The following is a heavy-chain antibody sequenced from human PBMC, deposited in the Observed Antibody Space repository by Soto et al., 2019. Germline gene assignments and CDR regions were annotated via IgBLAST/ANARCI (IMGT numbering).Heavy chain of an antibody. CDR2: VYYSGST. Sequence: SETLSLTCTVSGGSLSSSYWSWIRQPPGKGLEWIGYVYYSGSTNYNPSLKSRVTISIDTSKNQFSLKLSSVTAADTAVYYCARVTGEDSGGSPTRSGMDVWAQGTTVTVSS. CDR3: ARVTGEDSGGSPTRSGMDV. V-gene: IGHV4-59*01. D-gene: IGHD2-15*01. CDR1: GGSLSSSY. J-gene: IGHJ6*02.